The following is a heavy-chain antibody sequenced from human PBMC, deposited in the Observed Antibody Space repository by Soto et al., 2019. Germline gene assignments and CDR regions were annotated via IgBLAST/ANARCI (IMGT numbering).Heavy chain of an antibody. V-gene: IGHV1-69*02. CDR1: GDTFNFYS. CDR2: VNPILSMS. Sequence: SVKVSCKASGDTFNFYSINWVRQAPGLGLEWMGRVNPILSMSNYAQRFQGRVTMTADKSTSTAYMELSGLRSEDTAIYYCATSYGSGYRAFDFWGQGALVTISS. D-gene: IGHD3-10*01. J-gene: IGHJ4*02. CDR3: ATSYGSGYRAFDF.